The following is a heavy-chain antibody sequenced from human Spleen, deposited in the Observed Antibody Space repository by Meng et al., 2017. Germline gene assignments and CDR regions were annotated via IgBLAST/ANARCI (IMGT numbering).Heavy chain of an antibody. D-gene: IGHD3-3*01. CDR3: ARGHFYYDFWSGYLDY. Sequence: SVTVSCKASGGTFSSYAISWVRQAPGQGREWMGGIIPIFGTANYAQKFQGRVTITADESTSTAYMELSSLRSEDTAVYYCARGHFYYDFWSGYLDYWGQGTLVTVSS. V-gene: IGHV1-69*13. CDR2: IIPIFGTA. J-gene: IGHJ4*02. CDR1: GGTFSSYA.